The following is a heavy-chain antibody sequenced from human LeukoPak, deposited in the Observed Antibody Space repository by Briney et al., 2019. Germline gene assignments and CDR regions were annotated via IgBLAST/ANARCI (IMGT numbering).Heavy chain of an antibody. D-gene: IGHD2-2*01. Sequence: GGSLRLSCAASGFTYVSYAMSWVRQAPGKGLEWVSGISTSGSATYYADSVKGRFTISRDNSKNTVFLQMNSLRAEDTAVYYCAKVGCLSTSCHEDYWGQGTLVTVSS. CDR1: GFTYVSYA. V-gene: IGHV3-23*01. CDR2: ISTSGSAT. CDR3: AKVGCLSTSCHEDY. J-gene: IGHJ4*02.